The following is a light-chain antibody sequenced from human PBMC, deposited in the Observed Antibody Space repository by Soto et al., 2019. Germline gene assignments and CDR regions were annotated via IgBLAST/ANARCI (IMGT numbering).Light chain of an antibody. J-gene: IGKJ1*01. CDR1: QYINTR. CDR2: QTS. Sequence: EIFLTQSPATLSSFPGDRVTLSCRASQYINTRLAWYQHRPGQAPRLLIYQTSIRAAGIPARFSASGTGTDFTLTISDVQPEDFAVYYCHQRQSWPRTFGQGTKVDI. V-gene: IGKV3-11*01. CDR3: HQRQSWPRT.